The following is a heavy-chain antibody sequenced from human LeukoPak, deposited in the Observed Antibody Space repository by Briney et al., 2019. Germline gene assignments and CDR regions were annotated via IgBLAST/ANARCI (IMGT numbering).Heavy chain of an antibody. CDR1: GYRFTTHW. J-gene: IGHJ4*02. D-gene: IGHD1-26*01. V-gene: IGHV5-51*01. CDR3: ASATGSYSYFDY. Sequence: GESLKISFKASGYRFTTHWIGLVRPMPGKGLEWMWIIYPDDSDTKYSPSFQGQVTISADKSISTAFLQWSSLKASDTAMYYCASATGSYSYFDYWGQGTLVTVSS. CDR2: IYPDDSDT.